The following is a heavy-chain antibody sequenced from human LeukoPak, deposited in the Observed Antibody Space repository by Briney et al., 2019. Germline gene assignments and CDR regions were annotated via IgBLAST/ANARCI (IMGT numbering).Heavy chain of an antibody. V-gene: IGHV3-33*08. CDR1: GFTFSSYG. Sequence: GGSLRLSCAASGFTFSSYGMHWVRQAPGKGLEWVAVIWYDGSNKYYADSVKGRFTISRDNSKNTLYLQMNSLRAEDTAVYYCARDGYYDFWSGYPSNWLDPWGQGTLVTVSS. J-gene: IGHJ5*02. D-gene: IGHD3-3*01. CDR2: IWYDGSNK. CDR3: ARDGYYDFWSGYPSNWLDP.